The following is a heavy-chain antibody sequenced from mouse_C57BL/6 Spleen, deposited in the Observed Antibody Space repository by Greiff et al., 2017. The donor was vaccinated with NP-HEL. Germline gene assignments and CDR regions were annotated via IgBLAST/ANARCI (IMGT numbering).Heavy chain of an antibody. CDR1: GFTFTDYY. CDR3: VKAVGGSRTYFDV. Sequence: EVKLVESGGGLVQPGASLRLSCAASGFTFTDYYMSWVRQPPGKAPEWLALISNKANGYTTEYTASVKGRFTISRDNSQNILYLQMNTLRAEDSATYYCVKAVGGSRTYFDVWGTGTTVTVSS. V-gene: IGHV7-4*01. J-gene: IGHJ1*03. CDR2: ISNKANGYTT. D-gene: IGHD1-1*02.